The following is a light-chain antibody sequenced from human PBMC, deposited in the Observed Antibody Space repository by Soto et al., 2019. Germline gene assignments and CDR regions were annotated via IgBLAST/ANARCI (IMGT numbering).Light chain of an antibody. J-gene: IGKJ5*01. CDR2: DAS. CDR3: QQSDSLPIT. V-gene: IGKV1-33*01. Sequence: DIQMTQSPSSLSASVGDRVTITCRASQDISNYLNWYQQRPGKAPKLLIYDASNLERGVPSRFSGTRSGNHFTFAITSRQPEDVATYYCQQSDSLPITFGQGTRLEI. CDR1: QDISNY.